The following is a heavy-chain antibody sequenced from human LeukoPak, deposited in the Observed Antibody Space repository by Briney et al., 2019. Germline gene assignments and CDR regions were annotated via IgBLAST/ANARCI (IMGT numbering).Heavy chain of an antibody. D-gene: IGHD3-10*01. CDR3: ARDLPTYYYGSGSYGGDY. CDR1: GYSIRSDYY. J-gene: IGHJ4*02. V-gene: IGHV4-38-2*02. CDR2: IDHSGST. Sequence: SETLSLTCTVSGYSIRSDYYWAWIRQPPGKGLEGIENIDHSGSTYYNASLKSRVTISVDTSKNQFSLKLSSVTAADTAVYYCARDLPTYYYGSGSYGGDYWGQGTLVTVSS.